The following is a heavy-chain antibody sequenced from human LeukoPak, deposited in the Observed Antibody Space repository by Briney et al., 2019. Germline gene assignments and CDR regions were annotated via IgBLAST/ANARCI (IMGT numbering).Heavy chain of an antibody. J-gene: IGHJ3*02. Sequence: PETLSLTCTVSGGSISSYYWSGIRQPPGKGLEWIGYIYYSGSTNYNPSLKSRVTISVDTSKNQFSLKLSSVTAADTAVYYCARDREGGPYGPAFDIWGQGTMVTGSS. CDR1: GGSISSYY. CDR2: IYYSGST. V-gene: IGHV4-59*01. CDR3: ARDREGGPYGPAFDI. D-gene: IGHD3-16*01.